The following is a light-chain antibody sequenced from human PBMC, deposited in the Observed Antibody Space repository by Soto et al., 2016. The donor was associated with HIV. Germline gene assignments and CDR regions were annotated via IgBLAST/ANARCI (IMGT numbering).Light chain of an antibody. Sequence: DIQLTQSPSSLSASVGDRVNISCRTSLSISRYLNWYQQGPGKAPNLLIYAALNVQDGVPSRFSGSQSGTHFTLTIANLQPEDFATYYCQQGYSAPHTFGGGTRIEI. CDR3: QQGYSAPHT. J-gene: IGKJ4*01. CDR2: AAL. V-gene: IGKV1-39*01. CDR1: LSISRY.